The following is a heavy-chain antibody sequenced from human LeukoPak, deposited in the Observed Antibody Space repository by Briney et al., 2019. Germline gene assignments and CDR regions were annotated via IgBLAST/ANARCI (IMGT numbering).Heavy chain of an antibody. CDR3: ARPRSRSSGWYLAGDYYYGMDV. J-gene: IGHJ6*02. V-gene: IGHV4-39*01. D-gene: IGHD6-19*01. CDR2: IXXXGTP. Sequence: GLEWIGSIXXXGTPYYNPSLKSRVTISVDTSKNQFSLKLSSETAADTAVYYCARPRSRSSGWYLAGDYYYGMDVWGQGTTVTVSS.